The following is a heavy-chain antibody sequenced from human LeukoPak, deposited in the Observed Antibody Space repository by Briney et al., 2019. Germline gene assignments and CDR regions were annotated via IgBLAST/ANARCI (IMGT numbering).Heavy chain of an antibody. CDR3: ARSGPGDY. J-gene: IGHJ4*02. CDR2: IYTSGST. V-gene: IGHV4-61*02. D-gene: IGHD2-8*02. CDR1: GGSISSDSYY. Sequence: SQTLSLTCTVSGGSISSDSYYWSWIRQPAGKGLEWIGRIYTSGSTNYNPSLKSRVTISVDTSKNQFSLKLSAVSAADTAVYYCARSGPGDYWGQGTLVTVSS.